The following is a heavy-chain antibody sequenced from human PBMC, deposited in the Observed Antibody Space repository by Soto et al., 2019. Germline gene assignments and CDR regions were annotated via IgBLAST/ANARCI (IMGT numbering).Heavy chain of an antibody. Sequence: PSETLSLTCTVSGGSISSYYWSWIRQPPGKGLEWIGYIYYSGSTNYNPSLKSRVTISVDTSKNQFSLKLSSVTAADTAVYYCARDTRRNWFDPWGQGTLVIVSS. J-gene: IGHJ5*02. D-gene: IGHD1-1*01. CDR2: IYYSGST. CDR1: GGSISSYY. CDR3: ARDTRRNWFDP. V-gene: IGHV4-59*01.